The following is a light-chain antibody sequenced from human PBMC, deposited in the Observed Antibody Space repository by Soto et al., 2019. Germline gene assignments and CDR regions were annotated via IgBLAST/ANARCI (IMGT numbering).Light chain of an antibody. CDR3: QQCGGSPLFS. CDR2: TTS. J-gene: IGKJ3*01. CDR1: QSVTSSC. Sequence: EMALTQSPGTLSLSPGERATLSCTASQSVTSSCLAWYQRKPGQAPRLLIHTTSIRATDRPHKFIGSGSGTDVTLTISRLEPQDSAVYYCQQCGGSPLFSFGHGTRVDI. V-gene: IGKV3-20*01.